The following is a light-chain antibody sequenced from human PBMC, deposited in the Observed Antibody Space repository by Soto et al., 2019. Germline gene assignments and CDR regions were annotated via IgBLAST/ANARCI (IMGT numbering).Light chain of an antibody. J-gene: IGKJ1*01. V-gene: IGKV3-15*01. CDR1: HSVRSS. Sequence: EIVMTQSPATLSVSPGERATLSSRASHSVRSSLAWYQQKPGQAPRPLIHGASTRATGIPGRFSGSGSGTEFTLIISSLQSEDFAVYYCQQYNEWPETFGHGTRVEI. CDR2: GAS. CDR3: QQYNEWPET.